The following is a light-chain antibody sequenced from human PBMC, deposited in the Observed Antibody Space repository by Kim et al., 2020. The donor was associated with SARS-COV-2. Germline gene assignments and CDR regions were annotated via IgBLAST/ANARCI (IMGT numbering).Light chain of an antibody. CDR3: LQHHLDPVT. CDR2: EAS. CDR1: EDIRKS. J-gene: IGKJ4*02. V-gene: IGKV1-17*02. Sequence: QMTQSPSSLSASVGDGITITCRAGEDIRKSVVWYQHKPGRAPTRLVFEASTLEGGVPPRFSASGSGTQFALIINNLQPDDSATYFCLQHHLDPVTCGGGTKLEIK.